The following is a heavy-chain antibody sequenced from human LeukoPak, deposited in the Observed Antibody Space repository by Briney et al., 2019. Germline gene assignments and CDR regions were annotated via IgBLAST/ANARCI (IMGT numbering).Heavy chain of an antibody. Sequence: GGSLRLSCVASGFTFSYYGMHWVRQAPGKGLEWVTSIRSDGSNQYYIDSVKGRFTISRDSSKNTLFLQMNSLRAEDTAVYYCAKENYYWGQGTLVTVSS. J-gene: IGHJ4*02. CDR2: IRSDGSNQ. V-gene: IGHV3-30*02. CDR1: GFTFSYYG. CDR3: AKENYY.